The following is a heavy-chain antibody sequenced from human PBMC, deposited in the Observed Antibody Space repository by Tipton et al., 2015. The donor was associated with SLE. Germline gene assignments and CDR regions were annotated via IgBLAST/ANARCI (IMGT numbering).Heavy chain of an antibody. D-gene: IGHD2-8*02. Sequence: SLRLSCAASGSTFSSFDMIWVRQAPGKGLEWISYITSSGSVYYADSVKGRFTMSRDNAKTSLYLQINSLRAEDTAVYYCARGYYIGGVMFGRPYLDFWGQGTLVTVSS. CDR1: GSTFSSFD. CDR3: ARGYYIGGVMFGRPYLDF. V-gene: IGHV3-48*03. J-gene: IGHJ4*02. CDR2: ITSSGSV.